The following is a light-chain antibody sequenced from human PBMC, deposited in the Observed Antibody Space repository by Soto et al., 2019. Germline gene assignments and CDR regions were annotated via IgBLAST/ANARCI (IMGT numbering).Light chain of an antibody. V-gene: IGLV2-14*01. CDR2: EVN. CDR1: SSDVGGYNY. Sequence: QSVLTQPASVSGSPGQSITISCTGTSSDVGGYNYVSWYQQHPGKAPKLMIYEVNNRPSGVSYRFSGSKSGDTASLTISGLQAEDEADYYCSSYRSGGTFVFGSGTKLTVL. J-gene: IGLJ1*01. CDR3: SSYRSGGTFV.